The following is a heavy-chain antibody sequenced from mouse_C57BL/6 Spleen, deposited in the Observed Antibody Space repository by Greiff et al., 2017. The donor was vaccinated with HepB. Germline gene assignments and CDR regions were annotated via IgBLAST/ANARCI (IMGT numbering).Heavy chain of an antibody. J-gene: IGHJ2*01. CDR1: GYTFTDYS. Sequence: QVQLQQSGAELVKPGASVKISCKPSGYTFTDYSINWVKQRPGQGLEWIGKIGPGSGNTYYNENFKGKATLTADKSSSTAYMQLSSLTSEDSAVYVCERTDSNYFSFDYWGQGTTLTVSS. V-gene: IGHV1-77*01. D-gene: IGHD2-5*01. CDR3: ERTDSNYFSFDY. CDR2: IGPGSGNT.